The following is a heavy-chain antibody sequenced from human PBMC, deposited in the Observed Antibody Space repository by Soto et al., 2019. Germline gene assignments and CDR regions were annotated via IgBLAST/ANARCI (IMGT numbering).Heavy chain of an antibody. CDR3: ARSAGDLGYCSGGSCCESAVWFDP. CDR1: GGSISSSSYY. D-gene: IGHD2-15*01. CDR2: IYYSGST. V-gene: IGHV4-39*01. Sequence: QLQLQESGPGLVKPSETLSLTCTVSGGSISSSSYYWGWIRQPPGKGLEWIGSIYYSGSTYYNPSLKSRVTISVETSKNQFSLKLSSVTAADTAVYYGARSAGDLGYCSGGSCCESAVWFDPWGQGTLVTVSS. J-gene: IGHJ5*02.